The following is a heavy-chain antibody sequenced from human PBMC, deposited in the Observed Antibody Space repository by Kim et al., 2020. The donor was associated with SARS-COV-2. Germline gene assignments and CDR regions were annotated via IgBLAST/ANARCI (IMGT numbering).Heavy chain of an antibody. Sequence: GGSLRLSCAASGFTFSSYAMSWVRQAPGKGLEWVSAISGSGGSTYYADSVKGRFTISRDNSKNTLYLQMNSLRAEDTAVYYCATTIYCSSTSCYDYWGQGTLVTVSS. D-gene: IGHD2-2*01. CDR3: ATTIYCSSTSCYDY. CDR1: GFTFSSYA. V-gene: IGHV3-23*01. CDR2: ISGSGGST. J-gene: IGHJ4*02.